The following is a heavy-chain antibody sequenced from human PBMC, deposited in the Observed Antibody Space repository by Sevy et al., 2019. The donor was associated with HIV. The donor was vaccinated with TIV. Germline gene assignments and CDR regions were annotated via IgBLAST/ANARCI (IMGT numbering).Heavy chain of an antibody. J-gene: IGHJ4*02. D-gene: IGHD3-16*01. CDR3: ARDLEFYDYGDYGPAVMLDY. CDR2: MWFDGSNT. Sequence: GGSLRLSCAASGFTFSTYGMHWVRQAPGKGLEWVAVMWFDGSNTYYADSVKGRFTISRDIAKNTLHLQMNSLRAEDTAVYYCARDLEFYDYGDYGPAVMLDYWGQGTLVTVSS. CDR1: GFTFSTYG. V-gene: IGHV3-33*01.